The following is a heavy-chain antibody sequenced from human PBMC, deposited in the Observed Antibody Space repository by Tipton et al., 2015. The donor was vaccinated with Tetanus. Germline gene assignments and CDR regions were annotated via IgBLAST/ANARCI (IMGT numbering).Heavy chain of an antibody. J-gene: IGHJ6*02. D-gene: IGHD6-6*01. Sequence: QSGAEVKKPGASVKVSCKASGYTFTSYYMHWVRQAPGQGLEWMGIINPSGGSTSYAQKFQGRVTMTRDTSTSTVYMELSSLRSEDTAVYYCAREGGSSSPYYYYGMDVWGQGTTATVSS. CDR2: INPSGGST. V-gene: IGHV1-46*01. CDR1: GYTFTSYY. CDR3: AREGGSSSPYYYYGMDV.